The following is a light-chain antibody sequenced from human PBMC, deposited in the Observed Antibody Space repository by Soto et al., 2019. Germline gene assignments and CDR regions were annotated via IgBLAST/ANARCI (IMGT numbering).Light chain of an antibody. CDR2: GAS. CDR3: QQDYNLPFT. CDR1: QSIDSNY. J-gene: IGKJ5*01. V-gene: IGKV3D-7*01. Sequence: EIVMTQSPGTLSLSPGATVTLSCRASQSIDSNYLSWYQQKAGQAPRLLISGASTRATGIPARFSGSGSGTDFTLTISSLQAEDFAVYYCQQDYNLPFTFGQGTRLEIK.